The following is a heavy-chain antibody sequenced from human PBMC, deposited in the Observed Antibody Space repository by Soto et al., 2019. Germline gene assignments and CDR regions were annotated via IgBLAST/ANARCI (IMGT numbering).Heavy chain of an antibody. Sequence: QVQLVESGGGVVQPGRSPRLSCAASGFTFNTYGMHWVRQAPGKGLEWVAVIWDDGSKKDYADSVKGRFTISRDNSKNTSHLQMNSLRVEDTAVYYCARGGSGWYYFDYWGQGTLVTVSS. D-gene: IGHD6-19*01. J-gene: IGHJ4*02. CDR2: IWDDGSKK. CDR1: GFTFNTYG. CDR3: ARGGSGWYYFDY. V-gene: IGHV3-33*01.